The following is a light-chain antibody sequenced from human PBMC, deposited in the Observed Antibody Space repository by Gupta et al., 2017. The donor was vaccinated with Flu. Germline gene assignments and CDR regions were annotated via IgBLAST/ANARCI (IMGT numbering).Light chain of an antibody. J-gene: IGKJ2*01. CDR1: QSVQNNY. Sequence: GTLSLSPGERATRHCRASQSVQNNYLAWYQQKPGRTPRLLIYGASSRATGIPDRFSGSGSGTNFTLTISRLEPEDSAVFYCQQDNRSPSTFGQGTKVDIK. CDR2: GAS. V-gene: IGKV3-20*01. CDR3: QQDNRSPST.